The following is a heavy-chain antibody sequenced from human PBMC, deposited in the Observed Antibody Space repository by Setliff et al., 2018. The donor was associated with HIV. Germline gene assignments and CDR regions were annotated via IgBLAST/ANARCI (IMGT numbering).Heavy chain of an antibody. D-gene: IGHD1-26*01. CDR2: IYHSGST. V-gene: IGHV4-38-2*02. Sequence: PSETLSLTCAVSGYSISSGYYWSWIRQPPGKGLEWLGSIYHSGSTYYNPSLKSRVTISVDTSTDQFSLKVSSVTAADTAVYYCARDGDSGTLYDAFDIWGQGTMVTVSS. J-gene: IGHJ3*02. CDR3: ARDGDSGTLYDAFDI. CDR1: GYSISSGYY.